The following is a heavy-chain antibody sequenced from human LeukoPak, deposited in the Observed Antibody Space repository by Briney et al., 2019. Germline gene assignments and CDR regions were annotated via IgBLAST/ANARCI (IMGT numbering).Heavy chain of an antibody. V-gene: IGHV4-61*02. J-gene: IGHJ4*02. CDR1: GDSISSGSYY. D-gene: IGHD3-10*01. CDR3: AREVGGSYYGPTDH. Sequence: SQTLSLTCTVSGDSISSGSYYWSWIRQPAGKGLEWIGRIYTSGNTYYNPSLKGRVTISVDTSKNQFSLKLSSVTAADTAMYYCAREVGGSYYGPTDHWGQGTLVTVST. CDR2: IYTSGNT.